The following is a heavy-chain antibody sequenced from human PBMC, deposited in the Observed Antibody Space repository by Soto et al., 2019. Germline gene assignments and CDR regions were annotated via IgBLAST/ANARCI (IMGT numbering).Heavy chain of an antibody. J-gene: IGHJ6*02. D-gene: IGHD3-3*02. Sequence: ASVKVSCKASGFTFTSSAMQWVRQARGQRLEWIGWIVVGSGNTNYAQKFQERVTITRDMSTCTAYMELSSLRSEDTAVYYCAADLSSLDGMDVWGQGTTVTVSS. V-gene: IGHV1-58*02. CDR3: AADLSSLDGMDV. CDR1: GFTFTSSA. CDR2: IVVGSGNT.